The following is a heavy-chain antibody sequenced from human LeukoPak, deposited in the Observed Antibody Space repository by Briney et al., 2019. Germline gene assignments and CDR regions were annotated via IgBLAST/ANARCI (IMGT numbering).Heavy chain of an antibody. Sequence: ASVKVSCKASGYTFTGYYMHWVRHAPGQGLEWMGWINPNSGGTNYAQKFQGRVTMTRDTSISAAYMELSRLRSDDTAVYYCARAPDIVATIESDYWGQGTLVTVSS. CDR1: GYTFTGYY. D-gene: IGHD5-12*01. CDR3: ARAPDIVATIESDY. J-gene: IGHJ4*02. V-gene: IGHV1-2*02. CDR2: INPNSGGT.